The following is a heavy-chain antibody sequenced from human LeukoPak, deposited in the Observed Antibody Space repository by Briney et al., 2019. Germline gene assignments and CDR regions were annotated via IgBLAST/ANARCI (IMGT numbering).Heavy chain of an antibody. V-gene: IGHV3-7*01. J-gene: IGHJ4*02. CDR3: ATDRGWRTSGYYLYYFEY. D-gene: IGHD3-3*01. Sequence: GGSLRLSCAASGFTFSSYAMSWVRQAPGKGLEWVASIKNDGSERYYVDSVRGRYTISRDNTKNSLFLQMSSLRAEDTAVYYCATDRGWRTSGYYLYYFEYWGQGTLVTFSS. CDR1: GFTFSSYA. CDR2: IKNDGSER.